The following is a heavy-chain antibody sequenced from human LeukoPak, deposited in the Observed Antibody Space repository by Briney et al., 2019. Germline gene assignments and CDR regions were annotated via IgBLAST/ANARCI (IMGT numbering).Heavy chain of an antibody. D-gene: IGHD6-13*01. CDR3: AGETLAPSGVKYFHH. Sequence: GASVKVSCKASGGTLSRYGINWVRQAPGQGLEWMGRLIPTFGSTNYAQKFQGRVTITTDETTTTAYMEVSSLTSEDTAVYYCAGETLAPSGVKYFHHWGQGTLVTVSS. CDR2: LIPTFGST. CDR1: GGTLSRYG. V-gene: IGHV1-69*05. J-gene: IGHJ1*01.